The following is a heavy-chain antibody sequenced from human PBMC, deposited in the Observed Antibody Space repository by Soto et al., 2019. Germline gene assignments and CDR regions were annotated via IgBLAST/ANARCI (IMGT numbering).Heavy chain of an antibody. D-gene: IGHD2-21*01. J-gene: IGHJ4*02. V-gene: IGHV1-18*01. Sequence: QVQLVQSGPEVKKPGASVKVSCKTSGYTFTNYGISWVRQAPGQGLEWMGWITTDKGKTTYAQKLQGRVTMTTDTSTSTAYMELRSLRSDDTAMYYCATHSPAFDYWGQGTLVTVSS. CDR3: ATHSPAFDY. CDR1: GYTFTNYG. CDR2: ITTDKGKT.